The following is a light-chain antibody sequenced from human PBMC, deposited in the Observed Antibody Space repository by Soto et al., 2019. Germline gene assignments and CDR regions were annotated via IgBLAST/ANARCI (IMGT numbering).Light chain of an antibody. CDR2: GAS. V-gene: IGKV3-15*01. CDR1: QSVGRN. Sequence: EIVMTQSPATLSVSAGERATLSCRASQSVGRNLAWYQQKPDQAPRLLIYGASTRATDIPARFSGSGSGSEFALTISSLQSDDSAVYYCQQFNTWPPATFGGGTRVEIK. CDR3: QQFNTWPPAT. J-gene: IGKJ4*01.